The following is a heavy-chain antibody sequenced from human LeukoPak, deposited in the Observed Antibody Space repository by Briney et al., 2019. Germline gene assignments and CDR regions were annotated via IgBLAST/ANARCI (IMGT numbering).Heavy chain of an antibody. CDR3: ATQREGYCSGGSCFFNWFDP. CDR2: SDPEDGET. CDR1: GYTLTELS. D-gene: IGHD2-15*01. Sequence: ASVKVSCKVSGYTLTELSMHWVRQAPGKGLEWMGGSDPEDGETIYAQKFQGRVTMTEDTSTDTAYMELSSLRSEDTAVYYCATQREGYCSGGSCFFNWFDPWGQGTLVTVSS. J-gene: IGHJ5*02. V-gene: IGHV1-24*01.